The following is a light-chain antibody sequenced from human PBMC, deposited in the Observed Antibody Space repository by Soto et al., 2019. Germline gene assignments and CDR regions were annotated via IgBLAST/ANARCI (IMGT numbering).Light chain of an antibody. CDR2: DAS. CDR3: QQFNNQLT. J-gene: IGKJ4*01. Sequence: ALQLTQSPSSLSASVGDRVTITCRASEGISSALAWYQQKPGNPPKLQIYDASSLESGVPSRFSGSGSGTDFTLTISSLQPEDFATYYCQQFNNQLTFGGGTKVEIK. V-gene: IGKV1D-13*01. CDR1: EGISSA.